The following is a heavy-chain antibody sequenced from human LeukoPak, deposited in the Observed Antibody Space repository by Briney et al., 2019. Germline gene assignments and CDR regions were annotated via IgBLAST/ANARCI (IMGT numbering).Heavy chain of an antibody. V-gene: IGHV4-39*07. CDR3: ARGHYYGSGSYYNWFDP. CDR1: GGSISSNTYF. CDR2: IRYSGST. D-gene: IGHD3-10*01. J-gene: IGHJ5*02. Sequence: PSETLSLTCNVSGGSISSNTYFWGWIRRPPGKGLEWIGSIRYSGSTYYNPSLKSRVTISVDTSKNQFSLKLSSVTVADTAVYYCARGHYYGSGSYYNWFDPWGQGTLVTVSS.